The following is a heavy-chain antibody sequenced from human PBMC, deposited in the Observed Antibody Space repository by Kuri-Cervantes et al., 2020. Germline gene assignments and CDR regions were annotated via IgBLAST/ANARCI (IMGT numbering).Heavy chain of an antibody. J-gene: IGHJ6*03. CDR2: INHSGST. CDR1: GGSFSGYY. V-gene: IGHV4-34*01. CDR3: ARGRALAAAGYYYYYYMDV. D-gene: IGHD6-13*01. Sequence: SETLSLTCAAYGGSFSGYYWSWIRQPPGKGLEWIGEINHSGSTNYNPSLKSRVTISVDTSKNQFSLKLSSVAAADTAVYYCARGRALAAAGYYYYYYMDVWGKGTTVTVSS.